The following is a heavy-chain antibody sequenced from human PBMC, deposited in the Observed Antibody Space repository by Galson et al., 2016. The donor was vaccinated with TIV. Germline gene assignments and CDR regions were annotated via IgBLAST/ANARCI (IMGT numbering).Heavy chain of an antibody. V-gene: IGHV3-66*02. Sequence: LRLSCAASGLLVSDNSMTWVRQAPGKGLECVALLYDDGSTIYADSVKGRFTISRDNSKNMVYLQMNSLRPEDTAVYFCARDRRHCGNECYLRYYYGMDVWGQGTTVTVSS. J-gene: IGHJ6*02. D-gene: IGHD2-21*01. CDR1: GLLVSDNS. CDR2: LYDDGST. CDR3: ARDRRHCGNECYLRYYYGMDV.